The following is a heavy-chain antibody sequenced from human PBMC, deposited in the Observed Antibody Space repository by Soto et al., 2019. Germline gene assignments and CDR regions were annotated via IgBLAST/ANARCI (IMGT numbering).Heavy chain of an antibody. CDR1: GGSISSGGYY. Sequence: PSETLSLTCTVSGGSISSGGYYWSWIRQHPGKGLEWIGYIYYSGSTYYNPSLKSRVTISVDTSKNQFSLKLSSVTAADTAVYYCARAPDTAMRDYFDYWGQGTLVTVSS. V-gene: IGHV4-31*03. CDR3: ARAPDTAMRDYFDY. CDR2: IYYSGST. D-gene: IGHD5-18*01. J-gene: IGHJ4*02.